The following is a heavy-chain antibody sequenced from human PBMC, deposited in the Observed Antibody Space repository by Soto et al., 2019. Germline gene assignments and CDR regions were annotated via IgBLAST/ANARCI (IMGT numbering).Heavy chain of an antibody. Sequence: SETLSLTCTVSGGSISSSSYYLGWIRQPPGKGLEWIGSIYYSGSTYYNPSLKSRVTISVDTSKNQFSLKLSSVTAADTAVYYCASMNWNYVLNPTYFDYWGQGTLVTVSS. D-gene: IGHD1-7*01. CDR2: IYYSGST. J-gene: IGHJ4*02. V-gene: IGHV4-39*01. CDR1: GGSISSSSYY. CDR3: ASMNWNYVLNPTYFDY.